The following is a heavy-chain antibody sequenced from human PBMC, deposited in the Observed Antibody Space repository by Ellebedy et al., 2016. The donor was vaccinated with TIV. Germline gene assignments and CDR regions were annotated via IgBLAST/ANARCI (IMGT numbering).Heavy chain of an antibody. V-gene: IGHV3-48*04. CDR1: GPTFSTYS. Sequence: GESLKISCTASGPTFSTYSMNWVRQAPGKGLEWVSYVSVSGQTTYYTDCVKGRFTISRDNAKNSLYLHMNSLRAEETAMYYCARVRSVYHYMDVWGKGTMVTVSS. CDR2: VSVSGQTT. CDR3: ARVRSVYHYMDV. D-gene: IGHD2-8*01. J-gene: IGHJ6*03.